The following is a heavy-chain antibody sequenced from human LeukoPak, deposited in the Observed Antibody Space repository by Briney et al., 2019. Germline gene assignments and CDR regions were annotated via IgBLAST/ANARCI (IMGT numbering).Heavy chain of an antibody. CDR2: IKRGGSEK. J-gene: IGHJ3*02. CDR1: GLTFSDYW. V-gene: IGHV3-7*01. CDR3: ARDFYGDYAWSAFDI. Sequence: GGSLRLSCAASGLTFSDYWMSWVRQAPGKGLEWVANIKRGGSEKYYVDSLKGRFTISRDNAKNTLYLQMNSLRAEDTAVYYCARDFYGDYAWSAFDIWGQGAMVTVSS. D-gene: IGHD4-17*01.